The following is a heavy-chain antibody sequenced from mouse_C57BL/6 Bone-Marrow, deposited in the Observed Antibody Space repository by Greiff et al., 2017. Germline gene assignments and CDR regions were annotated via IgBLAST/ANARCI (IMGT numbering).Heavy chain of an antibody. D-gene: IGHD2-10*01. CDR3: ARRLQFYAMDY. CDR2: ISNLAYSI. V-gene: IGHV5-15*04. CDR1: GFTFSDYG. Sequence: DVQLVESGGGLVQPGGSLKLSCAASGFTFSDYGMAWVRQAPRTGPEWVAFISNLAYSIYYADTVTGRFTIARENAKNTLYLEMSSLRSEDTAMYYCARRLQFYAMDYWGQGTSVTVSS. J-gene: IGHJ4*01.